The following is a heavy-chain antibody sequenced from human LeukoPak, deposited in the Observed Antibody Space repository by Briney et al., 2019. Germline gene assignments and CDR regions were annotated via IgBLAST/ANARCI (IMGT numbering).Heavy chain of an antibody. D-gene: IGHD3-22*01. CDR3: AKEPYYYDSSGYYPY. CDR2: ISYDGSNK. CDR1: GFTFSSYG. V-gene: IGHV3-30*18. Sequence: GRSLRLSCAASGFTFSSYGIHWVRQAPGKGLEWVAVISYDGSNKYYADSVKGRFTISRDNSKNTLYLQMNSLRAEDTAVYYCAKEPYYYDSSGYYPYWGQGTLVTVSS. J-gene: IGHJ4*02.